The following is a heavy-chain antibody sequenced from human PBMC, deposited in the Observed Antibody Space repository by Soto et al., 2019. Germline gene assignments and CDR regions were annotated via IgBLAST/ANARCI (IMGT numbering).Heavy chain of an antibody. CDR2: IYYSGST. CDR1: GGSISSGGYY. V-gene: IGHV4-31*03. Sequence: QVQLQESGPGLVKPSQTLSLTCTVSGGSISSGGYYWSWIRQHPGTGLEWIGYIYYSGSTYYNPSLKRRVTRAVDTSKNQCSLKLSSGTAADTAVYYGARAPLLDDWLLGSDAFDIWGQGTMVTVSS. D-gene: IGHD3-9*01. J-gene: IGHJ3*02. CDR3: ARAPLLDDWLLGSDAFDI.